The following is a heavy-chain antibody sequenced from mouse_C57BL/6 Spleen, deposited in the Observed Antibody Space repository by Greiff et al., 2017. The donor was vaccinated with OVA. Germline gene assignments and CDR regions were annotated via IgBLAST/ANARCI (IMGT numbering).Heavy chain of an antibody. CDR2: IDPEDGET. Sequence: VQLQQSGAELVKPGASVKLSCTASGFNIKDYYMHWVKQRTEQGLEWIGRIDPEDGETKSAPKFQGKATITADTSSNTAYLQLSSLTSEDTAVYYCASPRNYVEYFDVWGTGTTVTVSS. CDR1: GFNIKDYY. V-gene: IGHV14-2*01. D-gene: IGHD2-1*01. CDR3: ASPRNYVEYFDV. J-gene: IGHJ1*03.